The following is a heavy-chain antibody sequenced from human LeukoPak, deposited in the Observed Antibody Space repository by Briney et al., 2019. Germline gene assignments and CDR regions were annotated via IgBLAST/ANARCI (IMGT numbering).Heavy chain of an antibody. V-gene: IGHV3-30*02. CDR3: ANAGTISPAASNDYFDY. J-gene: IGHJ4*02. CDR1: GFTFSTYA. D-gene: IGHD2-2*01. Sequence: GGSLRLSCAASGFTFSTYAMHWVRQAPGKGLEWVAVIRYDGNNKYYADSVKGRCTISRDNSKNTLYLQMNSLRAEDTAVYHCANAGTISPAASNDYFDYWGQGTLVTVSS. CDR2: IRYDGNNK.